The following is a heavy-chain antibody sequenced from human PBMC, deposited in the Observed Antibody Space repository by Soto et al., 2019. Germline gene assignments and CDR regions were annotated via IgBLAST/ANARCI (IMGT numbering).Heavy chain of an antibody. D-gene: IGHD3-16*01. CDR2: ISSSSGYI. Sequence: GSLRLSCAASGFTFSSYSMNWVHQAPGKGLEWVSSISSSSGYIYNADSVKGRFTISRDNAKNSLYLQMNSLRAEDTAVYYCARGMMITGAMDVWGQGTTVTVSS. J-gene: IGHJ6*02. V-gene: IGHV3-21*06. CDR3: ARGMMITGAMDV. CDR1: GFTFSSYS.